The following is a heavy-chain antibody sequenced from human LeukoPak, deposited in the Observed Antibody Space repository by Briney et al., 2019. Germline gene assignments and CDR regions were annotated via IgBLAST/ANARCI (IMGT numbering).Heavy chain of an antibody. CDR1: GFTFSSYG. V-gene: IGHV3-33*01. J-gene: IGHJ4*02. CDR2: IWYDGSNK. Sequence: PGRSLRLSCAASGFTFSSYGMHWVRQAPGKGLELVAVIWYDGSNKYYADSVKGRFTIYRDNSKTTLYLQMNSLRAEDTAVYYCARQGGGYYDSYDYWGQGTLVTVSS. CDR3: ARQGGGYYDSYDY. D-gene: IGHD3-22*01.